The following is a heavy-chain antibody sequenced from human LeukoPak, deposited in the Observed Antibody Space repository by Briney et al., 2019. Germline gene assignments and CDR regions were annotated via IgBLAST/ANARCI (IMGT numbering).Heavy chain of an antibody. CDR3: ARDSLWFGESLYYFDY. CDR1: GFTFSSYA. CDR2: ISYDGSNK. Sequence: PGGSLRLSCAASGFTFSSYAMHWVRQAPGKGLEWVAVISYDGSNKYYADSAKGRFTISRDNSKNTLYLQMNSLRAEDTAVYYCARDSLWFGESLYYFDYWGQGTLVTVSS. J-gene: IGHJ4*02. V-gene: IGHV3-30-3*01. D-gene: IGHD3-10*01.